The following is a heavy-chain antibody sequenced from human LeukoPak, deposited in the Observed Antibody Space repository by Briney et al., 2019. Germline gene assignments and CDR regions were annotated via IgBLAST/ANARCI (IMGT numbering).Heavy chain of an antibody. CDR2: IYYSGST. V-gene: IGHV4-30-4*01. CDR1: GGSISSGDYY. J-gene: IGHJ6*02. Sequence: PSETLSLTCTVSGGSISSGDYYWSWIRQPPGKGLEWIGYIYYSGSTYYNPSLKSRVTISVDTSKNLFSLKLSSVTAADTAVYYCARDSEERSGAPYGDYGRNYYYGMDVWGQGTTVTVSS. CDR3: ARDSEERSGAPYGDYGRNYYYGMDV. D-gene: IGHD4-17*01.